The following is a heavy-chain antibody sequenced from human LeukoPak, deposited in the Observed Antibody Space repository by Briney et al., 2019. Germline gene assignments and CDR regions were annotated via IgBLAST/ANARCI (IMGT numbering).Heavy chain of an antibody. J-gene: IGHJ4*02. Sequence: GESLKISCKGSGYSFTSHWIDWVRQMPGKGLEWMGIIYPGDSDARYSPSFQGQVTISADKSINTAYLQWSSLKASDTAMYYCARLPQWGGTYHFDYWGQGTLVTVSS. CDR1: GYSFTSHW. CDR2: IYPGDSDA. CDR3: ARLPQWGGTYHFDY. V-gene: IGHV5-51*01. D-gene: IGHD1-26*01.